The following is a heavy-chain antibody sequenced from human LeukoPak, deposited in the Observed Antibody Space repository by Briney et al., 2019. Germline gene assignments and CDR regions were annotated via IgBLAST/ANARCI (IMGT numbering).Heavy chain of an antibody. D-gene: IGHD2-21*02. CDR3: ARGGFYCGGDCYVDY. J-gene: IGHJ4*02. Sequence: SETLSLTCAVYGGSFSPYCWSWIRQPPGKGLEWIGEINHSGSTNYNPSLKSRVTISVDGSKNQFSLRLSSVTAADTAVYYCARGGFYCGGDCYVDYWGQGTLVTVSS. V-gene: IGHV4-34*01. CDR1: GGSFSPYC. CDR2: INHSGST.